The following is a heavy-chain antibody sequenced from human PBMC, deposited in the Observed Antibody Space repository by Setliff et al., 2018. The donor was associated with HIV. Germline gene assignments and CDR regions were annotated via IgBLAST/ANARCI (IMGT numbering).Heavy chain of an antibody. J-gene: IGHJ4*02. CDR3: ARDRLMRGYSYGELDY. D-gene: IGHD5-18*01. CDR2: ISTYSDET. Sequence: EASVKVSCKPSGYTFTTYGLSWVRQAPGQGLEWMGWISTYSDETSYSQNLQGRLTITRDTSASTAYMELSSLRSEDTAVYYCARDRLMRGYSYGELDYWGQGTLVTVSS. V-gene: IGHV1-18*01. CDR1: GYTFTTYG.